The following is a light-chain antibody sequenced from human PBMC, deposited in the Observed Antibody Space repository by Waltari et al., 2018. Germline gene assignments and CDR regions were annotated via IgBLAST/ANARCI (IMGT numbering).Light chain of an antibody. CDR1: SSDVGNYTY. CDR2: DVN. CDR3: CSYAGDYAWV. J-gene: IGLJ3*02. V-gene: IGLV2-11*01. Sequence: QSSPTQPRPVSGSPGQSVTISCTGTSSDVGNYTYVSWDQQHPGEAPKVMIYDVNKRPSGVPNRFSGSKSGNTASLTISGLQADDEADYYCCSYAGDYAWVFGGGTKLTVL.